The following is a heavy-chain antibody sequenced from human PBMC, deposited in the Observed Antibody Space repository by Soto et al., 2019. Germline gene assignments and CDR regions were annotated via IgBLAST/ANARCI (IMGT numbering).Heavy chain of an antibody. CDR3: ARESNYFDY. Sequence: QVQLVKSGAEVNKPGASVKVSCKASGSTFTSYGISWARQAPGQGLEWMGWISAHNGNTTYALKLQGRVTITTDTSTMTAYMELRSLRSDDTALYYCARESNYFDYWGQGTLVTVSS. CDR1: GSTFTSYG. J-gene: IGHJ4*02. CDR2: ISAHNGNT. V-gene: IGHV1-18*01.